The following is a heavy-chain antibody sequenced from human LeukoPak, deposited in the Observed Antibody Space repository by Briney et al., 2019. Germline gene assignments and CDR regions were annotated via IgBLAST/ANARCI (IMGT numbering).Heavy chain of an antibody. Sequence: GESLKISCKGSGYGFNSYWIGWVRQMPGKGLEWMGIIYPRDSDTRYSPSFQGQVTISADRSIGTAYLQWSSLKASDTATYYCARGSDRGYNYGFDYWGQGTLVTVSS. CDR1: GYGFNSYW. V-gene: IGHV5-51*01. D-gene: IGHD5-18*01. CDR2: IYPRDSDT. CDR3: ARGSDRGYNYGFDY. J-gene: IGHJ4*02.